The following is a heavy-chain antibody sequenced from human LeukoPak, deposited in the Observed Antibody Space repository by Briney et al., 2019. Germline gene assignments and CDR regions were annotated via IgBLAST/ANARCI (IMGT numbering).Heavy chain of an antibody. J-gene: IGHJ4*02. V-gene: IGHV4-39*01. Sequence: SETLSLTCTVSGGSISSSSYCWGWIRQPPGTGLEWIGSIYYSGSTYYNPSLKSRVTISVDTSKNQFSLNLSSVTAADTAVYYCARLYYDSSGYYQICYFDYWGQGTLVTVSS. CDR2: IYYSGST. CDR3: ARLYYDSSGYYQICYFDY. CDR1: GGSISSSSYC. D-gene: IGHD3-22*01.